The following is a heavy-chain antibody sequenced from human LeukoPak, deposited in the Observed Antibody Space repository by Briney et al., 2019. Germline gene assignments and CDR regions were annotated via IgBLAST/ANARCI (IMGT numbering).Heavy chain of an antibody. CDR1: GFTFSSYS. V-gene: IGHV3-21*01. Sequence: GGPLRLSCAASGFTFSSYSMNWVRQAPGKGLQWVSSISSSSSYIYYADSVKGRFTISRDNAKNSLYLQMNSLRAEDTAVYYCARTYSSSWSFDYWGQGTLVTVSS. CDR3: ARTYSSSWSFDY. D-gene: IGHD6-13*01. J-gene: IGHJ4*02. CDR2: ISSSSSYI.